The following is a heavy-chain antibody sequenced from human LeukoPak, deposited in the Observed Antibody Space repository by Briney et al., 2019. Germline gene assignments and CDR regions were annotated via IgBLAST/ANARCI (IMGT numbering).Heavy chain of an antibody. Sequence: SETLSLTCTVSGGSISSYYWSWIRQPPGKGLEWIGYIYYSGSTNYNPSLKSRVTISVDTSKNQFSLKLSSVTAADTALYYCASHYGGNYWYFDLWGRGTLVTVSS. CDR1: GGSISSYY. V-gene: IGHV4-59*01. J-gene: IGHJ2*01. D-gene: IGHD4-23*01. CDR2: IYYSGST. CDR3: ASHYGGNYWYFDL.